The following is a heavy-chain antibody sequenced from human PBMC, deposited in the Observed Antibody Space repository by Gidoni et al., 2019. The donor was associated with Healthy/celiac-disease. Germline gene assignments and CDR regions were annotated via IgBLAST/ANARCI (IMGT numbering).Heavy chain of an antibody. CDR3: ARGKKMVRGVISPGQGWFDP. Sequence: VQLQQWGAGLLQPSETLSLTCAVYGGSFSGYYWSWIRQPPGKGLEWIGEINHSGSTNYNPSLKSRVTISVDTSKNQFSLKLSSVTAADTAVYYCARGKKMVRGVISPGQGWFDPWGQGTLVTVSS. CDR1: GGSFSGYY. CDR2: INHSGST. V-gene: IGHV4-34*01. J-gene: IGHJ5*02. D-gene: IGHD3-10*01.